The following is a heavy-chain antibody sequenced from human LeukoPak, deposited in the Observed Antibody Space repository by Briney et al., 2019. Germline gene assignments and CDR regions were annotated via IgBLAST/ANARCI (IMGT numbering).Heavy chain of an antibody. CDR2: IRYDGSNK. CDR1: GFTFSSYG. D-gene: IGHD3-10*01. CDR3: AKRYGSGSYYLWFDP. Sequence: GGSLRLSCAASGFTFSSYGMHWVRQAPGKGLEWVAFIRYDGSNKYYADSVKGRFTISRDNSKNTLYLQMNSLRAEDTAVYYCAKRYGSGSYYLWFDPWGQGTLVTVSS. J-gene: IGHJ5*02. V-gene: IGHV3-30*02.